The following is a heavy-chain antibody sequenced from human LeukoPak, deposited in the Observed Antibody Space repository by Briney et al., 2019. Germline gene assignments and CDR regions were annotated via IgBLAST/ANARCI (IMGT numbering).Heavy chain of an antibody. J-gene: IGHJ4*02. CDR2: VSYDGSYK. CDR1: GFTFHNYA. V-gene: IGHV3-30*04. Sequence: PGGSLRLSCAASGFTFHNYALHWVRQAPGKGLEWVAVVSYDGSYKDYADSVKGRFTISRDNSRNTLYLQMNSLRPQDTAVYYCAKDNWNYFDYWGQGTLVTVSS. CDR3: AKDNWNYFDY. D-gene: IGHD1-20*01.